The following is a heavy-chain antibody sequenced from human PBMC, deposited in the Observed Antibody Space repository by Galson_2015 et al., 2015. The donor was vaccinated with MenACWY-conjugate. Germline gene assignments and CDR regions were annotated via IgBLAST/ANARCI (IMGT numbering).Heavy chain of an antibody. V-gene: IGHV1-18*01. CDR3: ARASTGLSSRFLDV. CDR1: GYTFSDSG. CDR2: ISASTGNT. Sequence: SVKVSGKASGYTFSDSGVTWVRQAPGQGLEWMGWISASTGNTNYDQKFYGRVTMTTDTSTNSAVMELRSLRSGDTAVYFCARASTGLSSRFLDVWGQGTTVTVSS. J-gene: IGHJ6*02. D-gene: IGHD3-16*01.